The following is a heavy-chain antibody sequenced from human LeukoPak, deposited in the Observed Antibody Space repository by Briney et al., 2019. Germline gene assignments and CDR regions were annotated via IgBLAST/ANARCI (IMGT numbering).Heavy chain of an antibody. CDR3: TTGGYYDSSGYYVDY. CDR1: GFTFSNAW. CDR2: IKSKTDGGTT. D-gene: IGHD3-22*01. J-gene: IGHJ4*02. Sequence: GGSLRLSCAASGFTFSNAWMSWVRQAPGKGLEWVGRIKSKTDGGTTDYAAPVKGRFTISRDDSKNTLYLQMNSLKTEDTAVYSCTTGGYYDSSGYYVDYWGQGTLVTVSS. V-gene: IGHV3-15*01.